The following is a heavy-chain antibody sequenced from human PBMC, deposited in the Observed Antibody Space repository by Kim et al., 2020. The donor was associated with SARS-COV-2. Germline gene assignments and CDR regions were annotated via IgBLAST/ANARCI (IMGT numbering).Heavy chain of an antibody. CDR2: ISYDGSNK. Sequence: GGSLRLSCAASGFTFSSYAMHWVRQAPGKGLEWVAVISYDGSNKYYADSVKGRFTISRDNSKNTLYLQMNSLRAEDTAVYYCARDGDYYDSSGYYYALLGDYWGQGTLVTVSS. D-gene: IGHD3-22*01. CDR1: GFTFSSYA. J-gene: IGHJ4*02. CDR3: ARDGDYYDSSGYYYALLGDY. V-gene: IGHV3-30-3*01.